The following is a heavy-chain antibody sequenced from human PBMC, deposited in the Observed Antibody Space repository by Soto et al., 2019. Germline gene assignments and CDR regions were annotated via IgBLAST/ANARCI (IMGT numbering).Heavy chain of an antibody. D-gene: IGHD2-2*01. V-gene: IGHV3-30*02. Sequence: PGGSLRLSCAASGFTFSSSGMHWVRQAPGKGLEWVAVIWYDGSNKYYADSVKGRFTISRDNSKNTLYLQMNSLRAEDTAVYYCATPPFGDCISTSCPIDAFDIWGQGTMVTVSS. CDR3: ATPPFGDCISTSCPIDAFDI. CDR2: IWYDGSNK. J-gene: IGHJ3*02. CDR1: GFTFSSSG.